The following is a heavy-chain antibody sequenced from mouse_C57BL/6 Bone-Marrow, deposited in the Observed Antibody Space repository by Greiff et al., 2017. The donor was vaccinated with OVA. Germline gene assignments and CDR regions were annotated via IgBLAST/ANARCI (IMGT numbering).Heavy chain of an antibody. J-gene: IGHJ3*01. Sequence: VQLKESGAELARPGASVKLSCKASGSTFTSYGISWVKQRTGQGLEWIGEIYPRSGNTYYNEKFKGKATLTADKSSSTAYMELRSLTSEDSAVYFCARRDWAWFAYWGQGTLVTVSA. V-gene: IGHV1-81*01. CDR2: IYPRSGNT. CDR3: ARRDWAWFAY. CDR1: GSTFTSYG.